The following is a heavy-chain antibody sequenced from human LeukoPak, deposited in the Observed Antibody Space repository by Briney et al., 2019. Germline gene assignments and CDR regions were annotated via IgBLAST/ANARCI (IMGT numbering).Heavy chain of an antibody. CDR2: INHSGST. CDR3: ARGWGTSSWYVY. D-gene: IGHD6-13*01. J-gene: IGHJ4*02. CDR1: GGSFSGYY. V-gene: IGHV4-34*01. Sequence: SETLSLTSAVYGGSFSGYYWSWIRQPPGRGLEWIGEINHSGSTNYNPSPKSRVTISVDTSKNQFSLKLSSVTATDTAVYYCARGWGTSSWYVYWGQGTLVTVSS.